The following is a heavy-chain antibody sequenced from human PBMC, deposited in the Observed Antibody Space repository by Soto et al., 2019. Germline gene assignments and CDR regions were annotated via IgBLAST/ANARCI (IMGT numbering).Heavy chain of an antibody. J-gene: IGHJ6*02. D-gene: IGHD6-19*01. Sequence: SETLSLTCAVYGGSFSGYYWSWIRQPPGKGLEWIGEINHSGSTNYNPSLKSRVTISVDTSKNQFSLKLSSVTAADTAVYYCARVGRGWPGNYGMDVWGQGTTVTVSS. V-gene: IGHV4-34*01. CDR2: INHSGST. CDR3: ARVGRGWPGNYGMDV. CDR1: GGSFSGYY.